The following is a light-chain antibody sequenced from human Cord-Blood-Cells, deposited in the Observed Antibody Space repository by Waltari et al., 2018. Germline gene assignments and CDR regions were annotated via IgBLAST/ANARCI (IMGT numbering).Light chain of an antibody. CDR2: KAS. V-gene: IGKV1-5*03. CDR1: QSISRW. Sequence: DIQMTQSTSTLSAYVGDRVTITGRASQSISRWVAWYQQKPGKAPKLLIYKASSLESGVPSRFSGSGSGTGFTLTISSLQPDEFATDYCQQYNSYTWTCGQGTKVEI. J-gene: IGKJ1*01. CDR3: QQYNSYTWT.